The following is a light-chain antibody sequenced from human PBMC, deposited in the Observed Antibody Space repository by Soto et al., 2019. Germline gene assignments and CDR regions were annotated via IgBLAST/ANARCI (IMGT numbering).Light chain of an antibody. J-gene: IGLJ2*01. Sequence: QSALTQPASVSGSPGQSITISCSGTSNDVAANDYVFWYQQYSDKAPKLMIYEVSNRPSGVSNRFSGSKSGNTAYLTISGLQAEDEADYYCSSLTSDIPRFGGGTKLTVL. CDR1: SNDVAANDY. CDR3: SSLTSDIPR. V-gene: IGLV2-14*01. CDR2: EVS.